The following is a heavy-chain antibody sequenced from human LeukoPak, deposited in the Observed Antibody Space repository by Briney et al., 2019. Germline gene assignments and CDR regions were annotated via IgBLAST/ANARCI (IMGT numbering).Heavy chain of an antibody. Sequence: PSQTLSLTCTVSGRSISTGGHYWSWIRQPPGKGLEWIGYIYHGGNTYYNPSLKSRVTISVDSSKNQFSLRLSSVTAADTAAYYCATYCTTTSCPVDAFDIWGQGTMFTVSS. D-gene: IGHD2-2*01. J-gene: IGHJ3*02. CDR1: GRSISTGGHY. CDR2: IYHGGNT. V-gene: IGHV4-30-2*01. CDR3: ATYCTTTSCPVDAFDI.